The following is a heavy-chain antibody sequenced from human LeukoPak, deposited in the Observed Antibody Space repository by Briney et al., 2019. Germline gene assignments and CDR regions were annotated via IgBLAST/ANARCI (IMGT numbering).Heavy chain of an antibody. CDR1: GYTFTGYY. V-gene: IGHV1-2*02. Sequence: ASVKVSCKASGYTFTGYYMHWVRQAPGQGLEWMGWINPNSGGTNYAQKFQGRVTMTRDTSISTAYMELSRLRPDDTAVYYCARERRPIVVVPAAYRNWFDPWGQGTLVTVSS. J-gene: IGHJ5*02. CDR3: ARERRPIVVVPAAYRNWFDP. D-gene: IGHD2-2*01. CDR2: INPNSGGT.